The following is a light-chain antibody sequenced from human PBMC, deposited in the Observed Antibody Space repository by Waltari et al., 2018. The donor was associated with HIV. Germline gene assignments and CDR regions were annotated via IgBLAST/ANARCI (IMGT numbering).Light chain of an antibody. Sequence: QSVLTQPPSVSGAPGQRVTISCTGSSSNIGAGYDVHWYQQLPGTAPKLLIYGNSKRPSGVPDRVSCSKSGTSASLAITGLQAEDEADYYCQSYDSSLSGWVFGGGTKLTVL. CDR2: GNS. J-gene: IGLJ3*02. CDR3: QSYDSSLSGWV. CDR1: SSNIGAGYD. V-gene: IGLV1-40*01.